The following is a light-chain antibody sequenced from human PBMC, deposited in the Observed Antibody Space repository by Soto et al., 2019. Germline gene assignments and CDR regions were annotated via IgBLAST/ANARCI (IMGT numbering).Light chain of an antibody. CDR3: CSYAGSYTGV. V-gene: IGLV2-11*01. J-gene: IGLJ3*02. CDR2: DVS. CDR1: SSDVGSYNY. Sequence: QSALTQPRSVSGSPGQSVTISCTGTSSDVGSYNYVSWYQQHPGKAPKLMIYDVSNRPSGVPDRFSGSKSGNTASLTISGLQAEDEADYYCCSYAGSYTGVFGGGTKLTVL.